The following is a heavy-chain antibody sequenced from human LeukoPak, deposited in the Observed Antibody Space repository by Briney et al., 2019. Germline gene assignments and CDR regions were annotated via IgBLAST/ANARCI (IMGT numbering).Heavy chain of an antibody. CDR2: IYYSGST. V-gene: IGHV4-59*01. D-gene: IGHD3-3*01. J-gene: IGHJ6*02. CDR1: GGSISSYY. Sequence: KASETLSLTCTVSGGSISSYYWSWIRQPPGKGLEWIGYIYYSGSTNYNPSLKSRVTISVDTSKNQFSLKLSSVTAADTAVYYCARGYYDFWSGYSYYYGMDVWGQGTTVTVSS. CDR3: ARGYYDFWSGYSYYYGMDV.